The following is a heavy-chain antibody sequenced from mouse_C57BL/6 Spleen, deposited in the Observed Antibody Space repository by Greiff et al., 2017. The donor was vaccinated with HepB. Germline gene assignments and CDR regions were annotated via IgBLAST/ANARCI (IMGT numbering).Heavy chain of an antibody. CDR1: GYAFSSSW. V-gene: IGHV1-82*01. J-gene: IGHJ2*01. CDR2: IYPGDGDT. D-gene: IGHD2-3*01. Sequence: VQLQQSGPELVKPGASVKISCKASGYAFSSSWMNWVKQRPGKGLEWIGRIYPGDGDTNYNGKFKGKATLTADKSSSTAYMQLSSLTSEDSAVYFCARDGYYGMGYFDYWGQGTTLTVSS. CDR3: ARDGYYGMGYFDY.